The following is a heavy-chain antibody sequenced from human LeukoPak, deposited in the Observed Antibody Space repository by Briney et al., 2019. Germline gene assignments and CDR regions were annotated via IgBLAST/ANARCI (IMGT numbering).Heavy chain of an antibody. CDR1: GGTFSSYA. J-gene: IGHJ4*02. V-gene: IGHV1-8*02. CDR2: MNPNSGNT. D-gene: IGHD3-9*01. Sequence: ASVKVSCKASGGTFSSYAISWVRQATGQGLEWMGWMNPNSGNTGYAQKFQGRVTMTRNTSISIAYMEVSSLRSEDTAVYYCARGTRGDILTGYSLGYWGQGTLVTVSS. CDR3: ARGTRGDILTGYSLGY.